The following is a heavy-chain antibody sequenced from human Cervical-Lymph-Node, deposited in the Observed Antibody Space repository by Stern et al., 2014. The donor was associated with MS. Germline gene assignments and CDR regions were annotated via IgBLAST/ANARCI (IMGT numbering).Heavy chain of an antibody. Sequence: EVQLVESGGGLVKPGGSLRLSCAASGFTFSSYSMNWVRQAPGKGLEWVSSISSSSSYIYYADAVKGRFTISRDNAKNSLYLQMNSLRAEDTAVYYCARELVVRGAFDYWGQGTLVTVSS. CDR1: GFTFSSYS. D-gene: IGHD3-10*01. V-gene: IGHV3-21*01. J-gene: IGHJ4*02. CDR3: ARELVVRGAFDY. CDR2: ISSSSSYI.